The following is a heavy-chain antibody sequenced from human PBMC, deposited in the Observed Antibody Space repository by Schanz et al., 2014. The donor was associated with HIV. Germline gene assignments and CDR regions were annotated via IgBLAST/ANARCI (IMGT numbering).Heavy chain of an antibody. CDR3: AKPEYDSRGNSQSHFDY. Sequence: QVQLVESGGGVVQPGRSLRLSCAASGFTFSDYGMHWVRQAPGKGLEWVAVISYDGVNKHFADSVKGRFTISRDNSKNTLYLQMTTLRIDDTAVYYCAKPEYDSRGNSQSHFDYWGQGTLVTVSS. J-gene: IGHJ4*02. V-gene: IGHV3-33*05. D-gene: IGHD3-22*01. CDR2: ISYDGVNK. CDR1: GFTFSDYG.